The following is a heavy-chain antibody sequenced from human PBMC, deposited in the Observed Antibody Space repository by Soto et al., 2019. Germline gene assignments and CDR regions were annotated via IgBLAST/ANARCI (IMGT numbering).Heavy chain of an antibody. CDR2: ITGSGMYT. CDR1: GLIFATHT. J-gene: IGHJ4*02. Sequence: VHLGESGRGLVKHGGSLMLSCASSGLIFATHTSNWVRKDPGKGLEWVSSITGSGMYTRYPDSVKRRFTISRDNAKASLYLQMNSLGAEDAAVYYCVKEGISNSNEYVDYWGQGSLVPVTS. CDR3: VKEGISNSNEYVDY. D-gene: IGHD4-4*01. V-gene: IGHV3-21*01.